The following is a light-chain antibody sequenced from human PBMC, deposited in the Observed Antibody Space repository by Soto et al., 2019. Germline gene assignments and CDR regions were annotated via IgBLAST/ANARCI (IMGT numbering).Light chain of an antibody. V-gene: IGKV1-5*03. J-gene: IGKJ2*03. CDR1: QSVNTW. CDR2: KAS. Sequence: DIQMTQSPSTLSASFGDTVTITCRASQSVNTWLAWYQQKPGQAPKLLIYKASTLQSGVPSRFSGRGSGTEFTLTINSLQPDDFATYYCHQYNHWYSFGQGTKLEIK. CDR3: HQYNHWYS.